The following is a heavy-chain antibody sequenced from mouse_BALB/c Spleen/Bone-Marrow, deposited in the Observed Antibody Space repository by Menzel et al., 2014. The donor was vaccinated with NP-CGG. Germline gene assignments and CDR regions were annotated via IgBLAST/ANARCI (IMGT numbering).Heavy chain of an antibody. D-gene: IGHD2-1*01. V-gene: IGHV1-9*01. J-gene: IGHJ3*01. CDR3: ARNGNCPAWFAY. CDR1: GYTFSSYW. Sequence: QVQLQQSGAELMKPGASVKISCKATGYTFSSYWIEWVKQRPGHGLEWIGEILPGSGSTNYNEKFKGKATFTADTSSNTAYMQLSSLTSEDSAVYSCARNGNCPAWFAYWGQGTLVTVSA. CDR2: ILPGSGST.